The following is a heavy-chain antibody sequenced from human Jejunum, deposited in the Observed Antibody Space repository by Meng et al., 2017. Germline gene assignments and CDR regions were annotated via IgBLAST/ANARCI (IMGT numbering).Heavy chain of an antibody. CDR3: AREGRDYHGSGSQRFDY. V-gene: IGHV4-59*01. CDR2: THYSGST. J-gene: IGHJ4*02. D-gene: IGHD3-10*01. CDR1: GGPISFNS. Sequence: SETLSLTCTVSGGPISFNSWSWIRQPPGKGLEWIGDTHYSGSTNYNPSLESRVTISMDTSKKQFSLRLRSVTAADTAVYYCAREGRDYHGSGSQRFDYWGQGTVVTVSS.